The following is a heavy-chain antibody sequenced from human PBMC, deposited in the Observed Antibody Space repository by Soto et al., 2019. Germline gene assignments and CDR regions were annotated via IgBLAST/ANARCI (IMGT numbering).Heavy chain of an antibody. CDR1: GYTFTSYG. V-gene: IGHV1-18*01. CDR2: ISAYNGNT. Sequence: ASVKVSCKASGYTFTSYGISWVRQAPGQGLEWMGWISAYNGNTNYAQKLQGRVTMTTDTSTSTAYMELRSLRSDDTAVYYCASSIAAAGPFARLYYYGMDVWGQGTTVTVSS. J-gene: IGHJ6*02. CDR3: ASSIAAAGPFARLYYYGMDV. D-gene: IGHD6-13*01.